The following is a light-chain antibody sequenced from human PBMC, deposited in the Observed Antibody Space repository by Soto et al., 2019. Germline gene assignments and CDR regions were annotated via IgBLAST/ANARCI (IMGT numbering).Light chain of an antibody. Sequence: DIQMTQSHSTLSVSVGDRVSVTCRASQSISSWLAWYQQKPGKAPKLLIYKASSLESGVPSRFSGSGSGTEFTLTISRLQPDDFATYYCQQYNSYSLTFGQGTKVEIK. CDR3: QQYNSYSLT. CDR1: QSISSW. CDR2: KAS. V-gene: IGKV1-5*03. J-gene: IGKJ1*01.